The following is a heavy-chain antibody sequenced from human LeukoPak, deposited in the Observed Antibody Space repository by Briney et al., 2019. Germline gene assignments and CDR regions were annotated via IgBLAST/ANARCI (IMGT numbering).Heavy chain of an antibody. J-gene: IGHJ6*02. V-gene: IGHV3-30*03. CDR3: ARGNRGGWGIYYYGMDV. CDR1: GFTFSSYG. Sequence: GGSLRLSCAASGFTFSSYGMHWVRQAPGKGLEWVAVISYDGSNKYYADSVKGRFTISRDNSKNTLYLQMNSLRAEDTAVYYCARGNRGGWGIYYYGMDVWGQGTTVTVSS. D-gene: IGHD6-19*01. CDR2: ISYDGSNK.